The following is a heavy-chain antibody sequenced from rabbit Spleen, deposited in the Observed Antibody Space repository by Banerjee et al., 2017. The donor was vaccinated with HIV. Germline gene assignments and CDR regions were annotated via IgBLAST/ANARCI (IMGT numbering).Heavy chain of an antibody. CDR3: ARDTASSFSSYGMDL. V-gene: IGHV1S40*01. CDR2: IDAGSSGFT. Sequence: QSLEESGGDLVKHGASLTLTCTASGVSFSISSYMCWVRQAPGKGLEWIACIDAGSSGFTYFATWAKGRFTISKTSSTTVTLQMTRLTAADTATYFCARDTASSFSSYGMDLWGQGTLVTVS. D-gene: IGHD8-1*01. CDR1: GVSFSISSY. J-gene: IGHJ6*01.